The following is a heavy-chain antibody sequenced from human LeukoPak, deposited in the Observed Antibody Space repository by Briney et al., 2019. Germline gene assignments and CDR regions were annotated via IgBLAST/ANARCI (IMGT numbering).Heavy chain of an antibody. V-gene: IGHV3-30-3*01. CDR2: IAYDGGNK. Sequence: GGPLRLSCAASGFTFSSYAIHWVRQAPGKGLEWVAVIAYDGGNKYYVDSVKGRFTISRDNSKNTLFLQMNSLRAEDTAVYYCARDSSPWYYYDRSGSNGFDPWGQGTLVTVSS. D-gene: IGHD3-22*01. CDR3: ARDSSPWYYYDRSGSNGFDP. CDR1: GFTFSSYA. J-gene: IGHJ5*02.